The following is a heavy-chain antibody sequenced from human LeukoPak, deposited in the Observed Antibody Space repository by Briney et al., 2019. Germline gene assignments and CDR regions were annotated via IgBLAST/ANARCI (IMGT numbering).Heavy chain of an antibody. D-gene: IGHD3-3*01. CDR1: GFTFSSDE. CDR3: ARNQGHCDFWSCRTTHYAFDI. Sequence: PGGSLRLSCAASGFTFSSDEMNWVRQAPGKGLEWVSYISSSGTTIYYADSVKGRFTISRDNSKNTLYLEMNSLTLEDTAVYYCARNQGHCDFWSCRTTHYAFDIWGQGTMVTVS. CDR2: ISSSGTTI. J-gene: IGHJ3*02. V-gene: IGHV3-48*03.